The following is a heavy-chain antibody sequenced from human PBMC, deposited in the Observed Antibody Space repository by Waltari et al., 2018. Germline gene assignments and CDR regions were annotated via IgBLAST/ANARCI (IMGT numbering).Heavy chain of an antibody. CDR3: ARAGIAAALGY. V-gene: IGHV4-34*01. Sequence: QVQLQQWGAGLLKPSETLSLTCAVYGGSFSGHYWSWIRQPPGKGLEWIGEINHSGSTNYNPSLKSRVTISVDTSKNQFSLKLSSVTAADTAVYYCARAGIAAALGYWGQGTLVTVSS. J-gene: IGHJ4*02. CDR2: INHSGST. D-gene: IGHD6-13*01. CDR1: GGSFSGHY.